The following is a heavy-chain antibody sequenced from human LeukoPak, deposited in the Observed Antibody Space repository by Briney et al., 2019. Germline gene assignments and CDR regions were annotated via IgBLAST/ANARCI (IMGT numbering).Heavy chain of an antibody. J-gene: IGHJ4*02. CDR3: ARGSGDYGGNANFDY. CDR1: GYTFTRYY. D-gene: IGHD4-23*01. Sequence: ASVKVSCKASGYTFTRYYMHWVRQAPGQGLEWMGIINPSGGSTSYTQKFQDRVTMTRDTSTSTVYMDLSSLRSEDTAVYYCARGSGDYGGNANFDYWGQGTLVTVSS. CDR2: INPSGGST. V-gene: IGHV1-46*01.